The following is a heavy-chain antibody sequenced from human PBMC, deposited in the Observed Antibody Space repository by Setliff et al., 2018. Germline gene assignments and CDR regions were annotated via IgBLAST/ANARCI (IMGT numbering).Heavy chain of an antibody. V-gene: IGHV4-4*07. Sequence: PSETLSLTCTVSGASINSYYWSWIRRPAGKGLEWIGRISTSGNTNYNPSLKSRVTVSLDTSKNQFSLKLTSMTAADTAVYYCARDQWVRSPPLYFSYSMDVWGQGTTVTVSS. CDR3: ARDQWVRSPPLYFSYSMDV. CDR1: GASINSYY. D-gene: IGHD5-12*01. J-gene: IGHJ6*02. CDR2: ISTSGNT.